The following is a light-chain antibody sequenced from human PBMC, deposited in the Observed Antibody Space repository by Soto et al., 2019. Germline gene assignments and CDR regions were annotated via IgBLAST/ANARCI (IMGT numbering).Light chain of an antibody. CDR2: AAS. CDR3: QHAKSFPFT. V-gene: IGKV1D-12*01. CDR1: QDVGRS. Sequence: DIQMTQSPSSLSASVGDTVTISCRSSQDVGRSLSWYQQKPGKAPKILIFAASSLQSGVPSRFSGSGSGTDFTLTITGLQSEDFATYYCQHAKSFPFTFGQGTRLEIK. J-gene: IGKJ5*01.